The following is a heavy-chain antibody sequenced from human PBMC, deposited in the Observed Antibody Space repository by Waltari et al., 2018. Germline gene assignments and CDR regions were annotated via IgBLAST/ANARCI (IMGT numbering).Heavy chain of an antibody. CDR3: ARSGWLDY. D-gene: IGHD6-19*01. V-gene: IGHV1-3*01. Sequence: QVQLVQSGAEVKKPGASVKVSCKASGYTFSSYVMHWVRQAPGQSLEWMGWINAANTNTKYSQKFQGRVTITRDTSASTAYMELSSLTSEDTAVYYCARSGWLDYWGQGTLVT. J-gene: IGHJ4*02. CDR2: INAANTNT. CDR1: GYTFSSYV.